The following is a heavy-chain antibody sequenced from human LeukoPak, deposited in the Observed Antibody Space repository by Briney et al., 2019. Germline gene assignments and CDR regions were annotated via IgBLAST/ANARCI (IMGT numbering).Heavy chain of an antibody. CDR3: ARDGLEWLFYNYYYYGMDV. J-gene: IGHJ6*02. CDR2: IKQDGSEK. D-gene: IGHD3-3*01. V-gene: IGHV3-7*01. CDR1: GFTFSSYW. Sequence: GGSLRLSCAASGFTFSSYWMSWVRQAPGKGLEWVASIKQDGSEKYYVDSVKGRFTISRDNAKNSLYLQMNSLRAEDTAVYYCARDGLEWLFYNYYYYGMDVWGQGTTVTVSS.